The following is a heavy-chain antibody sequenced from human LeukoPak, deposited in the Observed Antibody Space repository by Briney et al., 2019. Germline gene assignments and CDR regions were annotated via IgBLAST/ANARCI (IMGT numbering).Heavy chain of an antibody. CDR3: ASGGWRGDD. Sequence: PGGSLRLSCAASGFTFSSYWMSWVRQAPGKGLKWVANIKQDGSEKYYVDSVKGRFTISRDNAKNSLYLQMSSLRAEDTAVYYCASGGWRGDDWGQGTLVTVSS. D-gene: IGHD6-19*01. J-gene: IGHJ4*02. CDR1: GFTFSSYW. CDR2: IKQDGSEK. V-gene: IGHV3-7*01.